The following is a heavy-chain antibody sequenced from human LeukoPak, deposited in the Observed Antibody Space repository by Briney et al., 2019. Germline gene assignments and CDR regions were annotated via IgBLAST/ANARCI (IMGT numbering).Heavy chain of an antibody. D-gene: IGHD3-22*01. V-gene: IGHV3-7*03. J-gene: IGHJ4*02. CDR1: GLTFKNSW. CDR2: LNQDGGEK. Sequence: GGSLRLSCAVFGLTFKNSWMTWVRQAPGKGLEWVATLNQDGGEKYYVDSVKGRFTISRDNAKNSLYLQMNSLRAEDTAVYYCAKDHYYDSSGYYYYWGQGTLVTVSS. CDR3: AKDHYYDSSGYYYY.